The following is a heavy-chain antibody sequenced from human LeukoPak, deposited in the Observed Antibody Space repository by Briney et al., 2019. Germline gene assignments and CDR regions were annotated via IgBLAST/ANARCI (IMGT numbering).Heavy chain of an antibody. CDR3: ARVAPDYYGSGSHPLDY. CDR2: INPSGGST. Sequence: ASVKVSCKASGYTFTSYYMHWVRQAPGQGLEWMGIINPSGGSTSYAQKFQGRVTMTRDTSTSTVYMELSSLRSEDTAVYYCARVAPDYYGSGSHPLDYWGQGTLVTVSS. D-gene: IGHD3-10*01. J-gene: IGHJ4*02. V-gene: IGHV1-46*01. CDR1: GYTFTSYY.